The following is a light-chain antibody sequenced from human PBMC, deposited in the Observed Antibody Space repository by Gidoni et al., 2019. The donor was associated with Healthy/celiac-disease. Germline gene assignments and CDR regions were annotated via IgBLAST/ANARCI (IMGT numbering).Light chain of an antibody. Sequence: IVLTQSPATLSVSPGGRATLSCSASPSVSSNLAGYQQKPGQAPRLLINGASTRATGIPARCSGSGSGREYTLTISSLQSADFAVYYCQQYNNWPPRLTFGPGTKVDIK. CDR2: GAS. CDR1: PSVSSN. J-gene: IGKJ3*01. CDR3: QQYNNWPPRLT. V-gene: IGKV3-15*01.